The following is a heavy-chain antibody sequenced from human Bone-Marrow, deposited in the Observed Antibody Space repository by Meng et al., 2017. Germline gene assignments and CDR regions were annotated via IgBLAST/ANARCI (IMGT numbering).Heavy chain of an antibody. V-gene: IGHV3-9*01. CDR1: GFTFDDYA. J-gene: IGHJ6*02. D-gene: IGHD1-26*01. CDR3: AKDIGGSYYYYYGMDV. CDR2: ISWNSGSI. Sequence: SLKISCAASGFTFDDYAMHWVRQAPGKGLEWVSGISWNSGSIGYADSVKGRFTISRDNAKNSLYLQMNSPRAEDTALYYCAKDIGGSYYYYYGMDVWGQGTTVTVSS.